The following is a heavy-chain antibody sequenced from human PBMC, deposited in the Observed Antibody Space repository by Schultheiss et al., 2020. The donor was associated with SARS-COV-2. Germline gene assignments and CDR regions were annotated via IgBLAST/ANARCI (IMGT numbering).Heavy chain of an antibody. Sequence: ASVKVSCKASGYTFTSYGISWVRQAPGQGLDWMGIINPNSGGTNYAQKFQGRVTMTRDTSISTAYMELSRLRSDDTAVYYCASPGGDDVFDYWGQGTLVTVSS. D-gene: IGHD3-16*01. J-gene: IGHJ4*02. CDR1: GYTFTSYG. CDR3: ASPGGDDVFDY. V-gene: IGHV1-2*02. CDR2: INPNSGGT.